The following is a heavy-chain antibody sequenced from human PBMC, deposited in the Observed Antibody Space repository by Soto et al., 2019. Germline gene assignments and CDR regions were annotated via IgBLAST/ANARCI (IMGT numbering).Heavy chain of an antibody. J-gene: IGHJ5*02. Sequence: LLLSXAPSVVNCRNYCIHWFLQAPGKWLEWVAVISYDGSNKYYVYSVKGRFTISRDNSNNMLYLQMSSLRAEDTAVYYCAKDGGKVSNPLEPWGQGTLVTVSS. CDR1: VVNCRNYC. D-gene: IGHD2-8*01. CDR3: AKDGGKVSNPLEP. V-gene: IGHV3-30*18. CDR2: ISYDGSNK.